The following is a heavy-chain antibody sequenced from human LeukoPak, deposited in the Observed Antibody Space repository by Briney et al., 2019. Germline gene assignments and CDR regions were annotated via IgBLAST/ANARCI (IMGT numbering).Heavy chain of an antibody. CDR2: IRYDGSNK. D-gene: IGHD3-22*01. J-gene: IGHJ6*03. CDR1: GFTFSSYG. V-gene: IGHV3-30*02. Sequence: PGGSLRLSCAASGFTFSSYGMHWVRPAPGKGLEWVGFIRYDGSNKYYADSVKGRFTISRDNSKNTLYLQMNSLRAEDTAVYYCAKEPFYDSSGYPSDYYYYMDVWGKGTTVTVSS. CDR3: AKEPFYDSSGYPSDYYYYMDV.